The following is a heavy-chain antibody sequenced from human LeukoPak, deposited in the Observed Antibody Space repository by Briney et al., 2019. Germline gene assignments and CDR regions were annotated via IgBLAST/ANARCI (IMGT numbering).Heavy chain of an antibody. CDR1: GGTYSSYA. Sequence: SVKVSCKASGGTYSSYAISWVRQAPGQGLEWMGRIIPILGIANYAQKFQGRVTITADKSTSTAYMELSSLRSEDTAVYYCARDSRSIAARPDYWGQGTLVTVSS. CDR3: ARDSRSIAARPDY. D-gene: IGHD6-6*01. V-gene: IGHV1-69*04. CDR2: IIPILGIA. J-gene: IGHJ4*02.